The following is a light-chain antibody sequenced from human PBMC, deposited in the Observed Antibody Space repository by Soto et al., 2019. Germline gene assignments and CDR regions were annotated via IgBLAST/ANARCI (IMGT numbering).Light chain of an antibody. CDR2: DVS. CDR3: SSYAGTNIHYV. J-gene: IGLJ1*01. V-gene: IGLV2-8*01. CDR1: SSDVGGYNY. Sequence: QSALTQPPSASGSPGQSVTISCTGTSSDVGGYNYVSWYQQHPGKAQKLMIYDVSKRPSGVPDRLSGSKSGNTASLTVSGLQAEDEADYYCSSYAGTNIHYVFGTGTKVTVL.